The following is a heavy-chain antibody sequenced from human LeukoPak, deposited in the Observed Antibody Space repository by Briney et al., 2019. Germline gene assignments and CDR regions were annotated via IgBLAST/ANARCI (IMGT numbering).Heavy chain of an antibody. Sequence: PGGSLRLSCAASGFTFSSYWMSWVRQAPGKGLEWVANIKQDGSEKYYVDSVKGRFTISRDNAKNTLYLQMNSLRAEDTAVYYCANLYGSGSLDVWGKGTTVTVSS. J-gene: IGHJ6*04. CDR1: GFTFSSYW. D-gene: IGHD3-10*01. CDR2: IKQDGSEK. V-gene: IGHV3-7*01. CDR3: ANLYGSGSLDV.